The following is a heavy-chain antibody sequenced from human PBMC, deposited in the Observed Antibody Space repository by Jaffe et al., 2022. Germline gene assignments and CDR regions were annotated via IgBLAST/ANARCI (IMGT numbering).Heavy chain of an antibody. CDR2: IYTSGST. CDR1: GGSISSGSYY. J-gene: IGHJ3*02. Sequence: QVQLQESGPGLVKPSQTLSLTCTVSGGSISSGSYYWSWIRQPAGKGLEWIGRIYTSGSTNYNPSLKSRVTISVDTSKNQFSLKLSSVTAADTAVYYCASTDWVTGAFDIWGQGTMVTVSS. V-gene: IGHV4-61*02. CDR3: ASTDWVTGAFDI. D-gene: IGHD3-9*01.